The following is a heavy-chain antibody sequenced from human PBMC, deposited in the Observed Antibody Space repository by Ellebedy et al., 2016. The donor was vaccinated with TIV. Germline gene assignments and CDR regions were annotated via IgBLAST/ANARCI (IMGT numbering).Heavy chain of an antibody. CDR3: AKEPIAVAGYNYYGMDV. CDR2: ITANARTT. Sequence: GESLKISCAASGFTFINYAMNWVRQAPGKGLEWVSGITANARTTFYADSVEGRFTISRDNSKDTVYLHLNGLTAEDTAVYYCAKEPIAVAGYNYYGMDVWGQGTTVTVSS. D-gene: IGHD6-19*01. CDR1: GFTFINYA. V-gene: IGHV3-23*01. J-gene: IGHJ6*02.